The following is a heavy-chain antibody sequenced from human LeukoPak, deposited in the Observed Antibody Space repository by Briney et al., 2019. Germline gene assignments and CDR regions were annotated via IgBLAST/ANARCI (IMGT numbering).Heavy chain of an antibody. CDR1: GYSFPSYG. CDR3: AGLGDGYDS. V-gene: IGHV1-18*01. CDR2: ISAYNAKT. D-gene: IGHD5-24*01. Sequence: EASVKVSCKASGYSFPSYGLCRVRQAPGQGIEWMGWISAYNAKTNYAQKLQDRVTMTTDTSTSTAYRKLSSLGSDATAVYYCAGLGDGYDSWGQGTLVTVSP. J-gene: IGHJ4*02.